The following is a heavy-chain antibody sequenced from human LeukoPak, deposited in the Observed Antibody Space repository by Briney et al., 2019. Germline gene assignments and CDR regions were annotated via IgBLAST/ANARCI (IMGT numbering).Heavy chain of an antibody. J-gene: IGHJ4*02. Sequence: PGGSLRLSCAASGFTFSDHYMDWLRQAPGKGLEWVGRTRNKANSYTTEYAASVKGRFTVSRDASKNSLHLQMNSLKTEDTAVYYCARASGNSTIRYYVDNWGQGTLVTVSS. CDR2: TRNKANSYTT. D-gene: IGHD3-3*01. CDR1: GFTFSDHY. CDR3: ARASGNSTIRYYVDN. V-gene: IGHV3-72*01.